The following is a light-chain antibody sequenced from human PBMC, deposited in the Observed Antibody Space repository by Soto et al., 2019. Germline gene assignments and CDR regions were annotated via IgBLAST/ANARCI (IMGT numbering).Light chain of an antibody. CDR3: SSYTGSNKNVV. CDR1: SSDLGDYNS. CDR2: DVS. V-gene: IGLV2-8*01. Sequence: QSALTQPPSASGSPGQSVTISCTGTSSDLGDYNSVSWYLHHPGKAPKLMIYDVSKRPSGVPDRFSGSKSGNTASLTVSGLQAEDEGDYYCSSYTGSNKNVVFGGGTKLTVL. J-gene: IGLJ2*01.